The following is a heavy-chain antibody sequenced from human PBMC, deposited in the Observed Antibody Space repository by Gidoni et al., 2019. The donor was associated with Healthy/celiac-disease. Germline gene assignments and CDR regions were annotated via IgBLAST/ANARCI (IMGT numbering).Heavy chain of an antibody. CDR2: IYPGDSDT. D-gene: IGHD6-19*01. J-gene: IGHJ3*02. CDR1: GYSFTSYW. Sequence: EVQLVQSGAEVKKPGESLKISCKCSGYSFTSYWIGWVRQMPGKGLEWMGIIYPGDSDTRYSPSFQGQVTISADKSISTAYLQWSSLKASDTAMYYCAREYSSGRNDDAFDIWGQGTMVTVSS. CDR3: AREYSSGRNDDAFDI. V-gene: IGHV5-51*01.